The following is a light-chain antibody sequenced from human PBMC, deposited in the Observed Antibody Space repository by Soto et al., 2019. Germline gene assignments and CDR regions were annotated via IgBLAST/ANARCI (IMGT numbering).Light chain of an antibody. CDR1: QSVSSY. Sequence: EIRLSQSPDTLSLSTGERATLSCRAVQSVSSYLAWYQQKPGQAPRLLIYDASNRATGIPARFSGSGSGTDFTLTISRLEPEDFAVYFCQQYNYLITFAQGTRLAIK. CDR2: DAS. J-gene: IGKJ5*01. CDR3: QQYNYLIT. V-gene: IGKV3-11*01.